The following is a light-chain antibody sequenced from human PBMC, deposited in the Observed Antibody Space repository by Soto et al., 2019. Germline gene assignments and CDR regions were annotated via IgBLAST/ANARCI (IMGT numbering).Light chain of an antibody. V-gene: IGLV2-18*02. Sequence: QSALTQPPSVSGSPGQSVTISCTVTSSDVGDYEHVSWYQQAPGTAPKLIIFDVTNRPSGVSNRFSGSKSGNTASLTISGLQAEDEAEYYCSSYTGSSINTVVFGGGTKLTVL. CDR1: SSDVGDYEH. CDR2: DVT. J-gene: IGLJ2*01. CDR3: SSYTGSSINTVV.